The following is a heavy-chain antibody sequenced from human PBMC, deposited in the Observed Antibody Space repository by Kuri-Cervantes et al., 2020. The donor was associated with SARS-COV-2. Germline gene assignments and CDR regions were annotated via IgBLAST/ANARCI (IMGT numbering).Heavy chain of an antibody. CDR3: AVYSSSPYYYYMDV. D-gene: IGHD6-13*01. J-gene: IGHJ6*03. V-gene: IGHV4-39*01. CDR2: IYYSGST. CDR1: GGPISSSSYY. Sequence: ESLKISCTVSGGPISSSSYYWGWIRQPPGKGLEWIGSIYYSGSTYYNPSLKSRVTISVDTSKNQFSLKLSSVTAADTAVYYCAVYSSSPYYYYMDVWGKGTTVTVSS.